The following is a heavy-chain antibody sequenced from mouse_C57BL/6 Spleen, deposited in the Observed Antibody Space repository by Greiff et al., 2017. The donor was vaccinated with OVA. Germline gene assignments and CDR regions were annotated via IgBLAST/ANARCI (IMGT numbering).Heavy chain of an antibody. Sequence: EVKLMESGGGLVKPGGSLKLSCAASGFTFSSYTMSWVRQTPEKRLEWVATISGGGGNTYYPDSVKGRFTISRDNAKNTLYLQMSSLKSEDTALYYCARHMDDWGQGTSVTVSS. CDR2: ISGGGGNT. J-gene: IGHJ4*01. CDR3: ARHMDD. V-gene: IGHV5-9*01. CDR1: GFTFSSYT.